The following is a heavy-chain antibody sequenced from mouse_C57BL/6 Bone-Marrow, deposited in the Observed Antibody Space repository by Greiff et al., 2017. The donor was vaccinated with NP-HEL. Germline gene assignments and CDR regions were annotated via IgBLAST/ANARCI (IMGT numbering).Heavy chain of an antibody. CDR3: TREIYYDYDYAMDY. V-gene: IGHV5-9-1*02. Sequence: EVKVVESGEGLVKPGGSLKLSCAASGFTFSSYAMSWVRQTPEKRLEWVAYISSGGDYIYYAETVKGRFTISRDNARNTLYLQMSSLKSEDTAMYYCTREIYYDYDYAMDYWGQGTSVTVSS. D-gene: IGHD2-4*01. CDR1: GFTFSSYA. J-gene: IGHJ4*01. CDR2: ISSGGDYI.